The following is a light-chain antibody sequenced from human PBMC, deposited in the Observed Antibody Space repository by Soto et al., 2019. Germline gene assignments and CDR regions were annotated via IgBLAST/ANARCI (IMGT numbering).Light chain of an antibody. CDR3: QTWGSGIVV. V-gene: IGLV4-69*01. J-gene: IGLJ2*01. CDR2: LNSDGSH. CDR1: SGYSNYA. Sequence: QPVLTQSPSASASLGASVKLTCNQSSGYSNYAIAWHQQQSEKGPRYLMKLNSDGSHSKGDGIPDRFSGSSSGAERYLTISSLQSEDEADYYCQTWGSGIVVFGGGTKVTVL.